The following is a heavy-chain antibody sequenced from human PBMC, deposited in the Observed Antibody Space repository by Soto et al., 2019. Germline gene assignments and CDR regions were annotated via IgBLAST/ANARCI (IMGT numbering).Heavy chain of an antibody. CDR1: GYTFTSYY. CDR2: INPSGGST. J-gene: IGHJ5*02. CDR3: AREGITMVRGTRGWFDP. D-gene: IGHD3-10*01. V-gene: IGHV1-46*01. Sequence: QVQLVQSGAEVKKPGASVKVSCKASGYTFTSYYMHWVRQAPEQGLEWMGIINPSGGSTSYAQKFQGRVTMTRDTSTSTVYMELSSLRSEDTAVYYCAREGITMVRGTRGWFDPWGQGTLVTVSS.